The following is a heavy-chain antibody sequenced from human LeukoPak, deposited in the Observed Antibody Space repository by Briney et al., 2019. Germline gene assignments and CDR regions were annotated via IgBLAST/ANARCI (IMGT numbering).Heavy chain of an antibody. CDR3: ARGRYCSGGSCYSHYYGMDV. J-gene: IGHJ6*02. V-gene: IGHV3-74*01. Sequence: GGSLRLSCAASGFTFSSYWMHWVRQVPGKGLVWVARINPGGSSITYADSVKGRFTISRDNAKNSLYLQMNSLRAEDTAVYYCARGRYCSGGSCYSHYYGMDVWGQGTTVTVSS. D-gene: IGHD2-15*01. CDR1: GFTFSSYW. CDR2: INPGGSSI.